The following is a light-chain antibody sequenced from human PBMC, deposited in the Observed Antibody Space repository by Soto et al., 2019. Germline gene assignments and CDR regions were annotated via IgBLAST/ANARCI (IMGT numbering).Light chain of an antibody. CDR2: SDN. CDR3: QSYDNSLNHVV. J-gene: IGLJ2*01. Sequence: QPVLTQPPSVSGAPGQRVTIPCTGSSSNIGSFYDVHWYQQLPGTVPKLLIYSDNNRPSGVPDRFSGSKSGTAASLAITGLQAEDEADYYCQSYDNSLNHVVFGGGPKLTVL. V-gene: IGLV1-40*01. CDR1: SSNIGSFYD.